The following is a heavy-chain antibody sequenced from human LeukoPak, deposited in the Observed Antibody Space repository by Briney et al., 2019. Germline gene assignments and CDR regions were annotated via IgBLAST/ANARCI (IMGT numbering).Heavy chain of an antibody. CDR3: ARGRLTMIIVGGADAFDI. J-gene: IGHJ3*02. D-gene: IGHD3-22*01. CDR1: GGTFTSYY. CDR2: INPSGGST. Sequence: PGASVKVSCKASGGTFTSYYMHWVRQAPGQGLEWMGIINPSGGSTSYAQKFQGRVTMTRDMSTSTVYMELSSLRSEDTAVYYCARGRLTMIIVGGADAFDIWGQGTMVTVSS. V-gene: IGHV1-46*01.